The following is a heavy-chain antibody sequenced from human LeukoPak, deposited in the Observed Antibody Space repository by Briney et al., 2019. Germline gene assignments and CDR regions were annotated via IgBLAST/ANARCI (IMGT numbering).Heavy chain of an antibody. V-gene: IGHV3-23*01. D-gene: IGHD3-3*01. CDR1: GFTFSSYA. J-gene: IGHJ4*02. CDR3: ARGPFWSGYYDD. Sequence: GGSLRLSCAASGFTFSSYAMSWVRQAPGKGLEWVSVISGSGGSTYYADSVKGRFIISRDNSKNTLYLQMNSLRAEDTAVYYCARGPFWSGYYDDWGQGTLVTVSS. CDR2: ISGSGGST.